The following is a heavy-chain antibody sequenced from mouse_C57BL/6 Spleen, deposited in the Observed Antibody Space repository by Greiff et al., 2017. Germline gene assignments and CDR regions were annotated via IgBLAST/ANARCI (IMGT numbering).Heavy chain of an antibody. CDR2: ISSGGDYI. D-gene: IGHD1-1*01. CDR3: TRECSYYYCSSFYSMDY. V-gene: IGHV5-9-1*02. J-gene: IGHJ4*01. Sequence: EVNLVESGEGLVKPGGSLKLSCAASGFTFSSYAMSWVRQTPEKRLEWVAYISSGGDYIYYADTVKGRFTMSRDNARNTLYLQMSSLKSEDTAMYYCTRECSYYYCSSFYSMDYWGQGTSVTVSS. CDR1: GFTFSSYA.